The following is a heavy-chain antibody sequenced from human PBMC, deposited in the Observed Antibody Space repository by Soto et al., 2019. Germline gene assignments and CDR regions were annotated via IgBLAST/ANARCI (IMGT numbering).Heavy chain of an antibody. CDR3: VRGGGGGLFEH. D-gene: IGHD2-21*01. CDR1: GFPFSDYY. Sequence: GGSLRLSCPTSGFPFSDYYMSWIRQAPGKGLEWLSHISPKSTYRNYADSVKGRFTISRDNTKSSLFLQMNSLGVEDTAVYYCVRGGGGGLFEHWGQGVLVTVSS. V-gene: IGHV3-11*06. CDR2: ISPKSTYR. J-gene: IGHJ4*02.